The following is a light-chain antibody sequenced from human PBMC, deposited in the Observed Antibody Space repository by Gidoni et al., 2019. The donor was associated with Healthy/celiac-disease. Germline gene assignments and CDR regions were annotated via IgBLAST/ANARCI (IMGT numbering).Light chain of an antibody. CDR1: QSVSSY. CDR3: QQRSNWPPGYT. Sequence: DIVLTQSPATLSLSPWERATLSCRASQSVSSYLALYQHKPGQAPRLLIYDASNRATGIPARFSGSGSGTDFTLTISSLEPEDFAVYYCQQRSNWPPGYTFGQGTKLEIK. CDR2: DAS. V-gene: IGKV3-11*01. J-gene: IGKJ2*01.